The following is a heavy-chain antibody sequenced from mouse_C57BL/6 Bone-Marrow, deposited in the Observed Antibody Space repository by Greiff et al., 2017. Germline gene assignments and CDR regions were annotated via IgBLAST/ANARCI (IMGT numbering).Heavy chain of an antibody. D-gene: IGHD1-1*01. J-gene: IGHJ2*01. CDR3: TPLITTVVATFWY. CDR2: IDPENGDT. Sequence: EVQLQQSGAELVRPGASVKLSCTASGFNIKDDYMHWVKQRPEQGLEWIGWIDPENGDTEYASKFQGKATIKADTSSTPAYLQLSSLTSEDTAVYYCTPLITTVVATFWYWGQGATLTVAS. V-gene: IGHV14-4*01. CDR1: GFNIKDDY.